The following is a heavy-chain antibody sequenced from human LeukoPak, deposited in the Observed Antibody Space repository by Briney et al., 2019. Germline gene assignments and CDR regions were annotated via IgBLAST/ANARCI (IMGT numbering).Heavy chain of an antibody. J-gene: IGHJ4*02. CDR2: ISDSGGST. Sequence: GGSLRLSCAASGFTFSSYAMSWVRQTPGKGLEWVSGISDSGGSTYYADSVKGRFTISRDNSKNTLYLQMNSQRAEDTAIYYCAKMPVSYSSGWSTFDYWGQGTLVTVSS. CDR3: AKMPVSYSSGWSTFDY. CDR1: GFTFSSYA. V-gene: IGHV3-23*01. D-gene: IGHD6-19*01.